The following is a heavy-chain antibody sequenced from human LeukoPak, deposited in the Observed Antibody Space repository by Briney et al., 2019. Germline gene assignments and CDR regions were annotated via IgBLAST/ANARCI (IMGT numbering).Heavy chain of an antibody. J-gene: IGHJ5*02. V-gene: IGHV3-21*01. CDR3: VRDHSGWSLDP. D-gene: IGHD6-19*01. CDR1: GFTFSSYN. Sequence: GGSLRLSCAASGFTFSSYNMNWVRQAPGKGLEWVSSISSSSGYIYYADSVMGRFTISRDNAKNSLYLQMNSLRAEDTAVYYCVRDHSGWSLDPWGQGTLVTVSS. CDR2: ISSSSGYI.